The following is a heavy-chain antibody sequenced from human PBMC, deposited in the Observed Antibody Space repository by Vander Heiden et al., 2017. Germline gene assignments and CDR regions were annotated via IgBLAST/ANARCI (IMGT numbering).Heavy chain of an antibody. V-gene: IGHV1-18*01. J-gene: IGHJ4*02. CDR3: GRDYYYGSGSYYKDY. CDR2: ISAYNDNT. Sequence: EQGLEWMGWISAYNDNTNYAQKLQGRVTMTTDTPTSTAYMELRSLRSDDTAVYYCGRDYYYGSGSYYKDYWGQGTLVTVSS. D-gene: IGHD3-10*01.